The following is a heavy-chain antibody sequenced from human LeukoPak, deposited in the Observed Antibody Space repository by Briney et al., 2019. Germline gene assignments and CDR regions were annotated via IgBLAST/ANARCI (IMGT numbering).Heavy chain of an antibody. J-gene: IGHJ4*02. CDR1: GGSISSGSYY. D-gene: IGHD3-3*01. CDR3: ARTPGVGYDFDY. CDR2: IYTSGST. V-gene: IGHV4-61*02. Sequence: PSQTLSLTCIVSGGSISSGSYYWSWIRQPAGKGLEWIGRIYTSGSTNYNPSLKSRVTISVDTSKNQFSLKLSSVTAADTAVYYCARTPGVGYDFDYWGQGTLVTVSS.